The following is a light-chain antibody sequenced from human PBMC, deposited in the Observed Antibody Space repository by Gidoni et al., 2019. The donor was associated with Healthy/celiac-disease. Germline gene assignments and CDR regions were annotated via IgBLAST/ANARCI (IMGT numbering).Light chain of an antibody. CDR3: QQYYSAPRT. CDR2: WAS. CDR1: QSVLYSSNNKSY. Sequence: DIVMTQSPDSLAVSLGERATINCNSSQSVLYSSNNKSYLAWYQQKPGQPPKLLIYWASTRESGVPDRFSGSGSGTDFTLTISSLQAEDVAVYYCQQYYSAPRTFGQGTKVEIK. J-gene: IGKJ1*01. V-gene: IGKV4-1*01.